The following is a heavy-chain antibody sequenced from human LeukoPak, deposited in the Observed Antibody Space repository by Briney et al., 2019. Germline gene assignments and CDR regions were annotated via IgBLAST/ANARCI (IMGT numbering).Heavy chain of an antibody. J-gene: IGHJ4*02. D-gene: IGHD6-13*01. CDR2: IYWDGDK. CDR3: AHSGAAVNFDY. V-gene: IGHV2-5*02. CDR1: GFALRTPGGG. Sequence: SGPTLLQPPPTLTLTCTFTGFALRTPGGGVGWIRQPPGKALERLSLIYWDGDKRYSPPLKSRLTITKDTSKNQVVLKMTNMDPVDTATYYCAHSGAAVNFDYWGQGTLVTVCS.